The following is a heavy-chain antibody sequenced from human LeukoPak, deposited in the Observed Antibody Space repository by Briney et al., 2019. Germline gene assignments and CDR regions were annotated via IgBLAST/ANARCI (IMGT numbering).Heavy chain of an antibody. CDR1: GYSFTVYY. CDR2: INPSSGGT. V-gene: IGHV1-2*02. D-gene: IGHD4-11*01. Sequence: GSVKVSCKASGYSFTVYYMHWVRQVPGQGLEWMGWINPSSGGTKFAQKFQGRVTMTRDTSISTAYMELSRLRSDDTAVYYCARVRSTTVTTDWFDPWGQGTLVTVSS. J-gene: IGHJ5*02. CDR3: ARVRSTTVTTDWFDP.